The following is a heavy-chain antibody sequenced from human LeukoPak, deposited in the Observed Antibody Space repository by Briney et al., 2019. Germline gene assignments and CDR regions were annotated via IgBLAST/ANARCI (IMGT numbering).Heavy chain of an antibody. D-gene: IGHD3-22*01. CDR3: ARDIGPNMIVVSDAFDI. J-gene: IGHJ3*02. CDR2: INPNSGGT. Sequence: ASVKVSCKASGYTFTGYYMHWVRQAPGQGLEWMGWINPNSGGTNYAQKFQGRVTMTRDTSISTAYMELSRLRSDDTAVYYCARDIGPNMIVVSDAFDIWGQGTMVTVSS. V-gene: IGHV1-2*02. CDR1: GYTFTGYY.